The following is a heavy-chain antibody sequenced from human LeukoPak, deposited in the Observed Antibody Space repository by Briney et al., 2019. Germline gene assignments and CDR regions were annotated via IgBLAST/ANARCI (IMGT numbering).Heavy chain of an antibody. CDR1: GFTFSNYD. CDR3: AKDRGVSVVAATPLDY. J-gene: IGHJ4*02. Sequence: PGGSLRLSCAASGFTFSNYDMSWVRQAPGKGLEWVSAISGGGGSTYYADSVKGRFTISRDNSKNTLYLQMNSLRAEDTAVYYCAKDRGVSVVAATPLDYWGQGTLVTVSS. CDR2: ISGGGGST. D-gene: IGHD2-15*01. V-gene: IGHV3-23*01.